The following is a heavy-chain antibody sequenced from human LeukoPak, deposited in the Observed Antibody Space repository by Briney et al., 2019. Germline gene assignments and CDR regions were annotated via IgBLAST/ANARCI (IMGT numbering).Heavy chain of an antibody. D-gene: IGHD3-9*01. Sequence: GESLKISCKGSGYNFSGFWIGWVRQMPGKGLEWVGVIYPGDSDTRYSPSFQGQVTISADKSSNTAYLQWGSLKASDSAMYYCARRMNYDILTGKYYFDYWGQGTLVTVSS. CDR3: ARRMNYDILTGKYYFDY. CDR1: GYNFSGFW. CDR2: IYPGDSDT. V-gene: IGHV5-51*01. J-gene: IGHJ4*02.